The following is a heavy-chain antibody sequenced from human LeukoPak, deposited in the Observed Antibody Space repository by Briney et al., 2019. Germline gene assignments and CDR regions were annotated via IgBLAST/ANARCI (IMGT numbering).Heavy chain of an antibody. CDR2: ISINDGT. D-gene: IGHD1-1*01. V-gene: IGHV3-53*01. CDR3: ASSVTTVGAYDY. J-gene: IGHJ4*02. Sequence: GVPLTLSCTASGLTASNFDKMWARRARGEGGEWVSYISINDGTKYAASVRGRLTISRDNSKNILYLQMNSLRVEDTAMYWCASSVTTVGAYDYWGQGAPVTVSS. CDR1: GLTASNFD.